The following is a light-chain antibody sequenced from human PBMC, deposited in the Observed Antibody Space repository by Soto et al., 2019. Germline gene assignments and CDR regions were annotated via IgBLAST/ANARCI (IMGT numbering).Light chain of an antibody. CDR1: SSNIGAGYD. CDR2: GNS. CDR3: QSSDSSLSGWV. J-gene: IGLJ3*02. V-gene: IGLV1-40*01. Sequence: QSVLTQPPSVSGAPGQRVTISCTGSSSNIGAGYDVHWYQQLPGTAPKLLIYGNSNRPSGVPDRFSGSKSGTSASLAITGVRAEDEADYYCQSSDSSLSGWVFGGGTKLTVL.